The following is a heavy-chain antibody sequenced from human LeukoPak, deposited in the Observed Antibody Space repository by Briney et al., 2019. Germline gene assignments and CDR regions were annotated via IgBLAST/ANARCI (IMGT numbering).Heavy chain of an antibody. D-gene: IGHD2-15*01. Sequence: SVKVSCKASGGTFSSYTISWVRQAPGQGLEWMGRIIPILGIANYAQKFQGRVTITADKSTSTAYMELSSLRSDDTAVYYCARDGSLGYCSGGTCGVDYWGQGTLVTVSS. J-gene: IGHJ4*02. CDR2: IIPILGIA. CDR1: GGTFSSYT. V-gene: IGHV1-69*04. CDR3: ARDGSLGYCSGGTCGVDY.